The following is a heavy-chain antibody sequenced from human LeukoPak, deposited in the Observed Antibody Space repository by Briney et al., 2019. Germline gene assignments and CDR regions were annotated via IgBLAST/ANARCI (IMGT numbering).Heavy chain of an antibody. J-gene: IGHJ4*02. CDR3: AREGGFYRPLDY. Sequence: GSLRLSCAASGFTFSGYAMTWVRQPPGKGLEWIGEVHLDGRTNYNPSLKSRLIMSVDLPENHISLKLTSVNAADTAVYYCAREGGFYRPLDYSGQGTLVTVSS. CDR2: VHLDGRT. V-gene: IGHV4-34*10. CDR1: GFTFSGYA. D-gene: IGHD3-3*01.